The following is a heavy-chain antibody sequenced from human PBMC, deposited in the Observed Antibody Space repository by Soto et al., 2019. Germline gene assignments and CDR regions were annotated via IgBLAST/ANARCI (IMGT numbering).Heavy chain of an antibody. Sequence: SETLSLTCAVYGGSFSGYYWSWIRQPPGKGLEWIGEINHSGSTNYNPSLKSRVTISVDTSKNKFSLKLSSVTAADAAVYYCATSLVVPAAIPGYFDYWGQGTLVTVSS. J-gene: IGHJ4*02. CDR3: ATSLVVPAAIPGYFDY. CDR2: INHSGST. CDR1: GGSFSGYY. V-gene: IGHV4-34*01. D-gene: IGHD2-2*02.